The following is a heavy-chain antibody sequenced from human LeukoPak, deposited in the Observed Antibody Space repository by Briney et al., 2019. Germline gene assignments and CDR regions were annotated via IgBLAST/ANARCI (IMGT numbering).Heavy chain of an antibody. J-gene: IGHJ4*02. CDR2: IGISSSHT. CDR3: ARHVSYSGDNFDF. D-gene: IGHD6-19*01. Sequence: PGGSLRLSCAASGFTFSTNSMNWVRQAPGKGLEWVSSIGISSSHTFYADSVKGRFTISRDNAENSVYLQMNSLRAEDTAVYFCARHVSYSGDNFDFWGQGTLVTVSS. CDR1: GFTFSTNS. V-gene: IGHV3-21*01.